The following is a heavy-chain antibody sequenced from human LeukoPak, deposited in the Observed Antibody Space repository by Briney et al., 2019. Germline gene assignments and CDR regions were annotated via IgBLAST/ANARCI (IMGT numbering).Heavy chain of an antibody. CDR3: ARRRELSDY. CDR1: GFTFSSYE. D-gene: IGHD1-26*01. Sequence: PGGSLRLSCAASGFTFSSYEMNWVRQAPGKGLEWVSYISSSGSTIYYADSVKGRFTISRDNAKNSLYLQMNSLRAEDTAVYYCARRRELSDYWGQGTLVTVSS. J-gene: IGHJ4*02. V-gene: IGHV3-48*03. CDR2: ISSSGSTI.